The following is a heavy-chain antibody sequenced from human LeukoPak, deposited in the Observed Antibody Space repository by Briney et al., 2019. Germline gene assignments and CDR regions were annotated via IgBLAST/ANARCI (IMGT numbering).Heavy chain of an antibody. CDR3: ARGYSSGPEYYFDY. Sequence: GGSLRLSCAASAFSLNAYNMNWVRQAPGKGLEWVSSISSSSSYIYYADSVKGRFTISRDNAKNSLYLQMNSLRAEDTAVYYCARGYSSGPEYYFDYWGQGTLVTVSS. CDR1: AFSLNAYN. V-gene: IGHV3-21*01. CDR2: ISSSSSYI. D-gene: IGHD6-19*01. J-gene: IGHJ4*02.